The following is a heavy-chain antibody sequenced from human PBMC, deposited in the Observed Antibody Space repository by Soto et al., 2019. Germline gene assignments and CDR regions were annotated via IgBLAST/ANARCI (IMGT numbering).Heavy chain of an antibody. CDR3: AKDWGVEMATIFAS. CDR2: ISYNGNNH. CDR1: GFRFNRYG. V-gene: IGHV3-30*18. Sequence: QVQVVESGGGVVQPGTSLRLSCVASGFRFNRYGMHWVRQAPGKGLEWVGVISYNGNNHVYGDSVRGRFAISRDNSKNTVYLELNSLRLDDTAVYYCAKDWGVEMATIFASWGQGTLVTVSS. J-gene: IGHJ5*01. D-gene: IGHD3-10*01.